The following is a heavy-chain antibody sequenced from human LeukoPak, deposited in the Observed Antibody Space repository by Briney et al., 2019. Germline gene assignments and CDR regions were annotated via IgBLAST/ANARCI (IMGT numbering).Heavy chain of an antibody. CDR1: GFIFSSHW. Sequence: GGSLRLSCAASGFIFSSHWMHWVRQAPGKGLVWVSRINSDGSSTSYADSVKGRFTISRDNAKNTLYLQMSSLRAGDTAVYYCARQYSSWFDYWGQGTLVTVSS. D-gene: IGHD6-6*01. J-gene: IGHJ4*02. CDR3: ARQYSSWFDY. CDR2: INSDGSST. V-gene: IGHV3-74*01.